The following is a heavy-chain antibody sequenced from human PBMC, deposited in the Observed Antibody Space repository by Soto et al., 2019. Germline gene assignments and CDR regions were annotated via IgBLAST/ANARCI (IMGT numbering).Heavy chain of an antibody. V-gene: IGHV5-51*01. CDR2: IYPSDSDT. Sequence: GESLKISCKVSGYNFAGYWVAWVRQMPGKGLELMGIIYPSDSDTRYRPSFQGQVTISADKSISSAYLQWSSLRASDTAMYYCARGGVSTRTFDYWGQGTPVTVSS. J-gene: IGHJ4*02. CDR3: ARGGVSTRTFDY. CDR1: GYNFAGYW. D-gene: IGHD3-3*01.